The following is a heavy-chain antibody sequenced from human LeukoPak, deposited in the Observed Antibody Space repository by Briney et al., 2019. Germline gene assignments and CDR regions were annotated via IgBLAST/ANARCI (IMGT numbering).Heavy chain of an antibody. CDR3: ARDGYSFGHDFDY. J-gene: IGHJ4*02. CDR2: IKSDGSST. Sequence: TGGSLRLSCAASGFTFSSYWMHWVRHTPGKGLVWVSRIKSDGSSTSYADSVKGRFTISRDNAKNTLYLQMISLRAEDTAVYYCARDGYSFGHDFDYWGQGTLVTVSS. CDR1: GFTFSSYW. D-gene: IGHD5-18*01. V-gene: IGHV3-74*01.